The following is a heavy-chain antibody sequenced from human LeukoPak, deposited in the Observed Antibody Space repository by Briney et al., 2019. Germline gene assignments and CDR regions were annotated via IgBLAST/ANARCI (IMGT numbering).Heavy chain of an antibody. D-gene: IGHD4-17*01. CDR2: IIPMINTP. CDR1: GGTFRSYA. V-gene: IGHV1-69*01. Sequence: SVKVSCKASGGTFRSYAITWVRQAPGKGLEWMGGIIPMINTPKYAQKFQGRVSITADESTSTGYIEVSSLRSEDTAVYYCAIFQGTYGDNENDYWGQGTLVTVSS. CDR3: AIFQGTYGDNENDY. J-gene: IGHJ4*02.